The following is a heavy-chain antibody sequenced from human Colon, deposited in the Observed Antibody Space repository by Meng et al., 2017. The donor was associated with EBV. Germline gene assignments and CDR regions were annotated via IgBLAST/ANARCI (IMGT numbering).Heavy chain of an antibody. Sequence: VPLQELGPGLVEPSQTLSLTCIGSGGSMSSGNYYWSWIRQPPGKGLEWIGYIHHSGSAYYNPSLKSRVSISVDTSKNQFSLNLNSMTAADTAVYYCASFDHIPRRNYFDYWGQGTLVTVSS. CDR1: GGSMSSGNYY. CDR3: ASFDHIPRRNYFDY. D-gene: IGHD2-21*01. J-gene: IGHJ4*02. V-gene: IGHV4-30-4*01. CDR2: IHHSGSA.